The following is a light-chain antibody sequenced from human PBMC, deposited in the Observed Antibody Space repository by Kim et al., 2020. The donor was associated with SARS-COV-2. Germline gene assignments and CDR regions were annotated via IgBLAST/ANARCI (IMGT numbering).Light chain of an antibody. CDR1: QSLSSIY. CDR3: QQYADYRWT. J-gene: IGKJ1*01. CDR2: ASS. V-gene: IGKV3-20*01. Sequence: ELVLTQSPGTLSSSPGERATLSCRASQSLSSIYLAWYQQKPGQTPRLLIHASSTRATGIPDRFSGSGSGTDFTLTISRLEPEDFAVYYCQQYADYRWTFGQGTKVDIK.